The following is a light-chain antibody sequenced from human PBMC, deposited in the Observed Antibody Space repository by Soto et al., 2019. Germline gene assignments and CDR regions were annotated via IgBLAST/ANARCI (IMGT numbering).Light chain of an antibody. CDR2: EVS. J-gene: IGLJ2*01. CDR3: SSYRGSSGFV. CDR1: SSDVGAYNL. Sequence: QSVLTQPASVSGSPGQSITISCTGTSSDVGAYNLVSWYQHHPDKAPKLMISEVSNRPSGVSDRFSGSKSGNTASLTVSGLQPEDEAHYYCSSYRGSSGFVFGGGTKLTVL. V-gene: IGLV2-14*01.